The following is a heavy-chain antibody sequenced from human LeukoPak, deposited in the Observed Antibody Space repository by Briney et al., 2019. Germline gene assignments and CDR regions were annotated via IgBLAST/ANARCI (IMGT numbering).Heavy chain of an antibody. V-gene: IGHV3-9*01. Sequence: GGSLRLSCAASGFTFDDYAMHWVRQAPGKGLEWVSGISWNSGSIGYADSVKGRFTISRDNAKNSLYLQMNSLRAEDTAVYYCARDPYDFWSGYYMRAFDIWGQGTMVTVSS. J-gene: IGHJ3*02. CDR2: ISWNSGSI. CDR3: ARDPYDFWSGYYMRAFDI. CDR1: GFTFDDYA. D-gene: IGHD3-3*01.